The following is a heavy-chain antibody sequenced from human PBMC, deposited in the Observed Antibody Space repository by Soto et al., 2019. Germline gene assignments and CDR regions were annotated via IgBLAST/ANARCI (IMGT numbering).Heavy chain of an antibody. V-gene: IGHV4-30-4*01. Sequence: NPSETLSLTCTVSGGSIDSGDYYWSWIRQPPGKGLEWLGYIYYSGSTYYNPSLKSRATISVDTSRNRFSLKLSSVTAADTAVYYCARTLTGISGSYRYTFDYWGQGTLVTVSS. D-gene: IGHD3-16*02. CDR2: IYYSGST. CDR1: GGSIDSGDYY. CDR3: ARTLTGISGSYRYTFDY. J-gene: IGHJ4*02.